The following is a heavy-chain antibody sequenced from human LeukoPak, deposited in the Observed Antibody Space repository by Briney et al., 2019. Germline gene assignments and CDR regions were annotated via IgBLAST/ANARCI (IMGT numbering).Heavy chain of an antibody. J-gene: IGHJ6*01. CDR1: GYTFTSYY. CDR2: INPSGGST. D-gene: IGHD5-12*01. Sequence: ASVKVSCKASGYTFTSYYMHWVRQAPGQGLEWMGIINPSGGSTSYAQKFQGRVTMTRETSTSTVYMGLSSLGSEDTAVYYCARAVWGYSGYDHYYYYGLDVWGQGTTVTVSS. V-gene: IGHV1-46*01. CDR3: ARAVWGYSGYDHYYYYGLDV.